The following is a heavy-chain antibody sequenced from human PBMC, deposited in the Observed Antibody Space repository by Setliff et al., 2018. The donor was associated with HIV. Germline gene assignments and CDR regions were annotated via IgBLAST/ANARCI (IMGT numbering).Heavy chain of an antibody. J-gene: IGHJ4*02. D-gene: IGHD3-22*01. CDR1: GYTFTGYF. CDR2: INPNSGDT. V-gene: IGHV1-2*06. Sequence: ASVKVSCKASGYTFTGYFIHWVRQAPGQGLEWVGRINPNSGDTNFAQRFQGRITMTRDTSISTAYLDLNRLRSDDTAVYYCAREERYYDGKGALDYWGQGMLVTVSS. CDR3: AREERYYDGKGALDY.